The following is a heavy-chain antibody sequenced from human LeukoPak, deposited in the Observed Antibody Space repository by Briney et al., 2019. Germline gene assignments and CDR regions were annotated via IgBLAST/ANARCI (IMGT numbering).Heavy chain of an antibody. V-gene: IGHV1-24*01. CDR2: FDPEDGET. CDR1: GYTLTELS. D-gene: IGHD6-13*01. J-gene: IGHJ6*02. Sequence: ASVKVSCKVSGYTLTELSMHWVRQAPGKGLEWMGGFDPEDGETIYAQKFQGRVTMTEDTSTDTAYMELSSLRSEDTAVYYCASGGSSSGGIGFLYYYGMDVWGQGTTVTVSS. CDR3: ASGGSSSGGIGFLYYYGMDV.